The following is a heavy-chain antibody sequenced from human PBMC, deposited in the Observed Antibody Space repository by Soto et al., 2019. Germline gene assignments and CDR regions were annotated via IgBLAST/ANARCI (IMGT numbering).Heavy chain of an antibody. CDR1: GGSVSSGNYY. CDR3: ARGGVVVVAAPLDD. J-gene: IGHJ4*02. V-gene: IGHV4-61*01. Sequence: QVQLQESGPGLVKPSETLSLTCSVSGGSVSSGNYYWSWIRQPPGKGLEWIGYIYYSGSTNYNPSLKSLVTISVDTSKDQFSLKLSSVTAADTAVYYCARGGVVVVAAPLDDWGQGTLVTVSS. CDR2: IYYSGST. D-gene: IGHD2-15*01.